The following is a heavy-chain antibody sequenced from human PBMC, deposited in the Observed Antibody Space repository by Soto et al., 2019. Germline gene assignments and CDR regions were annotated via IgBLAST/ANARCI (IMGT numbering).Heavy chain of an antibody. Sequence: GGSLRLSCAASGFTFSNAWMSWVRQAPGKGLEWVGRIKSKTDGGTTDYAAPVKGRFTISRDDSKNTLYLQMNSLKTEDTAVYYCTTEERLLWFGELLCWFDPWGQGTLVTVSS. CDR3: TTEERLLWFGELLCWFDP. CDR2: IKSKTDGGTT. V-gene: IGHV3-15*01. D-gene: IGHD3-10*01. CDR1: GFTFSNAW. J-gene: IGHJ5*02.